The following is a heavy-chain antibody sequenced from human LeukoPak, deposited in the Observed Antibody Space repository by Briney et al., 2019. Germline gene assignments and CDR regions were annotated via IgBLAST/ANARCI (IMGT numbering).Heavy chain of an antibody. CDR3: AKPYYYGSRSYMDY. CDR1: GFTFSSYA. D-gene: IGHD3-10*01. CDR2: ISGSGGYT. Sequence: GGSLRLSCAASGFTFSSYAISWVRQAPGKGLEWVSAISGSGGYTYYADSVKGRFTISRDNSKNTLYLQMNSLRAEDTAVYYCAKPYYYGSRSYMDYWGQGTLVTVSS. J-gene: IGHJ4*02. V-gene: IGHV3-23*01.